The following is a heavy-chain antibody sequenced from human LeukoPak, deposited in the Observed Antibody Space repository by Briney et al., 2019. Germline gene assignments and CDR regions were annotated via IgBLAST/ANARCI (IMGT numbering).Heavy chain of an antibody. Sequence: SETLSLTCTVSGGSISSYYWSWIQQPAGKGLEWIGRIYTSGSTNYNPSLKSRVTMSVDTSKNQFSLKLSSVTAADTAVYYCARDTLAVAGRAFDIWGQGTMVTVSS. CDR2: IYTSGST. CDR3: ARDTLAVAGRAFDI. V-gene: IGHV4-4*07. J-gene: IGHJ3*02. D-gene: IGHD6-19*01. CDR1: GGSISSYY.